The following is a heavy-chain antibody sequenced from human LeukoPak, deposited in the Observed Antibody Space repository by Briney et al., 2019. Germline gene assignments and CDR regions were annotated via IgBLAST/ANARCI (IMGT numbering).Heavy chain of an antibody. V-gene: IGHV3-30*03. CDR2: IGDDGTVK. Sequence: GRSLRLSCAASGFTFSTYGMHWVRQAPGKGLEWVGVIGDDGTVKYYAESLKGRFTISRDNAKNTLSLQMNSLRPEDTALYYCAREGAWNNWYLDIWGQGTLVTVSS. D-gene: IGHD1-20*01. J-gene: IGHJ4*02. CDR1: GFTFSTYG. CDR3: AREGAWNNWYLDI.